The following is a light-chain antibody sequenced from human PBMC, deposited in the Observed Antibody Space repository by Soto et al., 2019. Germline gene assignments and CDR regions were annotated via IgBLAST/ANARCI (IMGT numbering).Light chain of an antibody. Sequence: QSVLTQPASVSGSPGQSITISCTGTSSDVGNYKYVSWYQQHPGKAPKLMIYEVSNRPSGVSNRFSGSKSGNTASLTISGLQDEEETDYCCFSYKSRGTYVFGTGTKVTV. CDR2: EVS. V-gene: IGLV2-14*01. CDR1: SSDVGNYKY. CDR3: FSYKSRGTYV. J-gene: IGLJ1*01.